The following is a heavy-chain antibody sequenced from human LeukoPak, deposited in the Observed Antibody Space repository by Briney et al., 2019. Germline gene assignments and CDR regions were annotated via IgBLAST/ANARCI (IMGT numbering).Heavy chain of an antibody. CDR3: AKGGYGDYPVRRYYYYGMDV. D-gene: IGHD4-17*01. Sequence: PGGSLRLSCAASGFTFSSYAMSWVRQAPGKGLECVSAIGGSGGSTYYADSVKGRFTISRDNSKNTLYLQMNSLRAEDTAVYYCAKGGYGDYPVRRYYYYGMDVWGQGTTVTVSS. J-gene: IGHJ6*02. V-gene: IGHV3-23*01. CDR2: IGGSGGST. CDR1: GFTFSSYA.